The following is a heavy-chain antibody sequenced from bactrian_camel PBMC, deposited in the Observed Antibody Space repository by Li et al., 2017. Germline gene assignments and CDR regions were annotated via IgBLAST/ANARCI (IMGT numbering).Heavy chain of an antibody. CDR2: IFTGSGSS. J-gene: IGHJ4*01. Sequence: HVQLVESGGGSVPAGESLRLTCVASGYTYSRLCMGWFRQTPEKGREGLAAIFTGSGSSTYADSVKGRFTISLDKAKKILYLQMYSLKPEDTAMYYCAADYAAGCQWLLANLDFAYVGQGTQVTVS. V-gene: IGHV3S1*01. CDR1: GYTYSRLC. D-gene: IGHD1*01.